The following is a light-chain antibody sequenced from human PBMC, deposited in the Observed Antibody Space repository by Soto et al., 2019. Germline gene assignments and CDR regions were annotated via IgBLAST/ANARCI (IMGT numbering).Light chain of an antibody. CDR2: GVF. CDR3: QQYKNWPRIT. CDR1: QSVSRN. Sequence: EIVMTQSPATLSVSPGERVTLSRRASQSVSRNLAWYQQKPGQAPRLLIYGVFTRATGVPARFSGSASGTEFTLTISSLQSEDFGVYYCQQYKNWPRITFGQGTRLEIK. J-gene: IGKJ5*01. V-gene: IGKV3-15*01.